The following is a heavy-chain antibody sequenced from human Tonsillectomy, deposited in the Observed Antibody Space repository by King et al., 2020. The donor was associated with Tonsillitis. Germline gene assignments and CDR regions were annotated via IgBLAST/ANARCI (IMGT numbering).Heavy chain of an antibody. V-gene: IGHV3-74*01. Sequence: VQLVESGGGLVQPGGSLRLSCAASGFTFSSYWMHWVRQAPGKGLVWVSRINSDGSSTSYADSVKGRLTISRDNAKNTLYLQMNSLRAEDTAVYYCARDPPYGDYVDYWGQGTLVTVSS. J-gene: IGHJ4*02. CDR3: ARDPPYGDYVDY. CDR1: GFTFSSYW. CDR2: INSDGSST. D-gene: IGHD4-17*01.